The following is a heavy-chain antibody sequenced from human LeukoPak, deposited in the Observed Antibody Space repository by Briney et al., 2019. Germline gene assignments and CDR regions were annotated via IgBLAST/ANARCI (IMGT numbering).Heavy chain of an antibody. V-gene: IGHV3-53*01. J-gene: IGHJ6*03. CDR2: LYSGGST. Sequence: ETLSLTCTVSGGSISSSSYYWGWIRQPPGKGLEWVSVLYSGGSTNYADSVKGRFTISRDNSKNTLYLQMNSLRAEDTAVYYCARADSGYYFYYYYYYMDVWGKGTTVTVSS. CDR1: GGSISSSSYY. D-gene: IGHD5-12*01. CDR3: ARADSGYYFYYYYYYMDV.